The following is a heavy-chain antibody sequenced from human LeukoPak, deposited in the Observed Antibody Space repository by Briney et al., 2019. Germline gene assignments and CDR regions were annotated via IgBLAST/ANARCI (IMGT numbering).Heavy chain of an antibody. CDR1: VYTFTKSDY. Sequence: GASVTVSCKASVYTFTKSDYMHWVRQAPGQGLEWMGIINPSDGTTFYAQKFQGRVTMTRDTSTNTVYMELSSLRSEDTAVFYCARGPTDMDFDYWGQGSLVTVSS. CDR2: INPSDGTT. V-gene: IGHV1-46*01. CDR3: ARGPTDMDFDY. J-gene: IGHJ4*02.